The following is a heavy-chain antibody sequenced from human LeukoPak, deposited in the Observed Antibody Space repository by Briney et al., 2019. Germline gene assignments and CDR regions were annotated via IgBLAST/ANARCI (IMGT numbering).Heavy chain of an antibody. CDR2: ISSSGSTI. J-gene: IGHJ4*02. CDR1: GGSFSGDF. Sequence: LSLTCAVYGGSFSGDFWSWIRQSPGKGLEWVSYISSSGSTIYYADSVQGRFTISRDNAKNSLYLQMNSLRAEDTAVYYCARGTGLRGLDYWGQGTLVTVSS. CDR3: ARGTGLRGLDY. D-gene: IGHD4-17*01. V-gene: IGHV3-11*04.